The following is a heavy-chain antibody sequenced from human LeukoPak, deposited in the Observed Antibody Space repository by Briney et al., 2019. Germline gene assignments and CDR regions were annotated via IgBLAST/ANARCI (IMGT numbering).Heavy chain of an antibody. V-gene: IGHV3-74*01. Sequence: GGSLRLSCAVSGFTFRTYWMHWVRQVPGKGLVWVSRINEDGSITNYADSVTGRFRISRDNAENTLYLHMNSLRGEDTAVYYCARDPYYYDSSGYSPWGQGTLVTVSS. CDR3: ARDPYYYDSSGYSP. D-gene: IGHD3-22*01. J-gene: IGHJ4*02. CDR1: GFTFRTYW. CDR2: INEDGSIT.